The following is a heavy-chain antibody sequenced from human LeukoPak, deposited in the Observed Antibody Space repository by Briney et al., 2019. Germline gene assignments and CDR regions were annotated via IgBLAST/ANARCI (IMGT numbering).Heavy chain of an antibody. CDR2: IYPGDSDT. D-gene: IGHD4-4*01. V-gene: IGHV5-51*01. CDR3: ARNRYSNYPNYYYYYGMDV. J-gene: IGHJ6*02. Sequence: GESLQISCKGSGYSFTSYWIGWVRQMPGKGLEWMGIIYPGDSDTRYSPSFQGQVTISADKSISTAYLQWSSLKASDTAMYYCARNRYSNYPNYYYYYGMDVWGQGTTVTVSS. CDR1: GYSFTSYW.